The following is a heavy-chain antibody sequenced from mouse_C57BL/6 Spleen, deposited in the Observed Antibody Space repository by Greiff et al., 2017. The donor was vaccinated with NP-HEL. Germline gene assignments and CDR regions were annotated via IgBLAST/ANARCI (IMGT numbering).Heavy chain of an antibody. CDR1: GYTFTDYN. J-gene: IGHJ4*01. V-gene: IGHV1-18*01. CDR3: ARFDYDASFYAMDY. CDR2: INPNNGGT. Sequence: DVQLQQSGPELVKPGASVKIPCKASGYTFTDYNMDWVKQSHGKSLEWIGDINPNNGGTIYNQKFKGKATLTVDKSSSTAYMELRSLTSEDTAVYYCARFDYDASFYAMDYWGQGTSVTVSS. D-gene: IGHD2-4*01.